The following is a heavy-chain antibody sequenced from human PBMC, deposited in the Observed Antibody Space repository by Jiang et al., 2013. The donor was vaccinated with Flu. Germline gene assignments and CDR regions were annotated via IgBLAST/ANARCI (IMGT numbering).Heavy chain of an antibody. CDR2: IKPNGYST. Sequence: EVKKPGASVKVSCRASGYTFTSYYIHWVRQAPGQGLEWMGIIKPNGYSTSYAQKFQDRVTMTSDTSTTTVYMELSSLRSEDTAVYYCARDPMGFTYGPYFDYWGQGTLVTVSS. CDR3: ARDPMGFTYGPYFDY. CDR1: GYTFTSYY. V-gene: IGHV1-46*01. D-gene: IGHD1-26*01. J-gene: IGHJ4*02.